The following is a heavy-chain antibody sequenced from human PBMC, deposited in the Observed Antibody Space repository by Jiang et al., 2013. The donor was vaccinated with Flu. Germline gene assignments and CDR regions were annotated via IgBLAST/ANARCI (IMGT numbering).Heavy chain of an antibody. CDR2: IHPAGYS. V-gene: IGHV4-34*01. J-gene: IGHJ5*02. CDR1: DGPVSGFY. D-gene: IGHD1-14*01. CDR3: ARGLDHIKIHH. Sequence: LLKPSETLSLTCAVYDGPVSGFYWGWIRQPPGKGLEWIGEIHPAGYSDDNPSFRSRVTMSLDTSKNQFSLKLSSVTAADTAIYYCARGLDHIKIHHWGQGTLVTVSS.